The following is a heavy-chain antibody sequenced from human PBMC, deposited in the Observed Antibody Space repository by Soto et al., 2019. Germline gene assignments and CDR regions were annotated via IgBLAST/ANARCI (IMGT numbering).Heavy chain of an antibody. Sequence: XSVKVSCKASGYTFTSYYMHWVRQAPGQGLEWMGIINPSGGSTSYAQKFQGRVTMTRDTSTSTVYMELSSLRSEDTAVYYCAREQFWGDYPEDVWGQGTTVTVSS. D-gene: IGHD4-17*01. V-gene: IGHV1-46*01. CDR2: INPSGGST. J-gene: IGHJ6*02. CDR1: GYTFTSYY. CDR3: AREQFWGDYPEDV.